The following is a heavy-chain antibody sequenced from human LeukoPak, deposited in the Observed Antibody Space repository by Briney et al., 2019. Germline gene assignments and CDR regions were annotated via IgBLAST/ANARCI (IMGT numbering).Heavy chain of an antibody. CDR1: GFTFSDYY. Sequence: GGSLRLSCAVSGFTFSDYYMGWIRQAPGKGLEWVSYISGSGSIIYYADSVKGRFTISRDNAKNSLYLQMNSLRAEDTAVYYCGRDFGLTGTKRSFDIWGQGTMVTVSS. CDR2: ISGSGSII. V-gene: IGHV3-11*01. CDR3: GRDFGLTGTKRSFDI. J-gene: IGHJ3*02. D-gene: IGHD1-7*01.